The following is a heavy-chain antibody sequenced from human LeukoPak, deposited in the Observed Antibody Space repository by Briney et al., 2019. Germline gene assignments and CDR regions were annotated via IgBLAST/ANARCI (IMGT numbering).Heavy chain of an antibody. D-gene: IGHD1-26*01. CDR2: ISYDGSNK. V-gene: IGHV3-30-3*01. J-gene: IGHJ4*02. CDR3: ARGYRVGATSLDY. Sequence: GGSLRLSCAASGFTFSSYWMSWVRQAPGKGLEWVAVISYDGSNKYYADSVKGRFTIARDNSKNTLYLQMNSLRAEDTAVYYCARGYRVGATSLDYWGQGTLVTVSS. CDR1: GFTFSSYW.